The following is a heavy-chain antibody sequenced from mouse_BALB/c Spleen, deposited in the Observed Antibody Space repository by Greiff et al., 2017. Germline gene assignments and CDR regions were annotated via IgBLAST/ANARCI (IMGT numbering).Heavy chain of an antibody. CDR3: ARSTTATAMDY. CDR2: ILPGSGST. J-gene: IGHJ4*01. D-gene: IGHD1-2*01. V-gene: IGHV1-9*01. CDR1: GYTFSSYW. Sequence: VQLVESGAELMKPGASVKISCKATGYTFSSYWIEWVKQRPGHGLEWIGEILPGSGSTNYNEKFKGKATFTADTSSNTAYMQLSSLTSEDSAVYYCARSTTATAMDYWGQGTSVTVSS.